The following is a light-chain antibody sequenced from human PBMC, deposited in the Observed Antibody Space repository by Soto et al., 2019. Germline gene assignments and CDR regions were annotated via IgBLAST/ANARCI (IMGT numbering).Light chain of an antibody. CDR2: DHN. CDR1: TSNIGNNY. J-gene: IGLJ3*02. V-gene: IGLV1-51*01. Sequence: QSALTQPRSVSGSPGQSVTISCSGTTSNIGNNYVSWYQQLPGTAPKLLIYDHNKRPSGIPDRFSGSKSGTSATLGITGLQTGDEADYYCGTWDSSLSAMVFGGGTKLTVL. CDR3: GTWDSSLSAMV.